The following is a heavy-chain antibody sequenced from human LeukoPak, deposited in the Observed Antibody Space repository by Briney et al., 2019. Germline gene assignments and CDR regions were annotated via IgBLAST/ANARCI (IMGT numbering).Heavy chain of an antibody. V-gene: IGHV1-46*01. D-gene: IGHD6-13*01. CDR2: INPSGGST. Sequence: GASVKVSCKASGYTFTSYYMHWVRQAPGQGLEWMGIINPSGGSTSYAQKFQGRVTMTRDMSTSTVYMELSSLRSEDTAVYYCLMMSEGDSSSWYGNYWGQGTLVTVSS. CDR1: GYTFTSYY. J-gene: IGHJ4*02. CDR3: LMMSEGDSSSWYGNY.